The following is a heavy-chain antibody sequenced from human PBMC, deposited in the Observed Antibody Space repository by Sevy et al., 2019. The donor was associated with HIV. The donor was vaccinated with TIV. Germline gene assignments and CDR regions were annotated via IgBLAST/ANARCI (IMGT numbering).Heavy chain of an antibody. V-gene: IGHV3-7*01. J-gene: IGHJ3*02. D-gene: IGHD6-13*01. CDR2: IKQDGSEK. Sequence: HGGSLRLSCAVSGSTFSSFWMSWVRQAPGKGLEWVANIKQDGSEKYYVDSVKGRFTISRDNAKNSLYLQMNSLRAEDTAVYYCAREGSSPNAFDIWGQGTMVTVSS. CDR1: GSTFSSFW. CDR3: AREGSSPNAFDI.